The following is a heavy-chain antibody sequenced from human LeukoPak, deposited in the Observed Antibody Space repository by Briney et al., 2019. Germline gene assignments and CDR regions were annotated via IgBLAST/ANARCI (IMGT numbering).Heavy chain of an antibody. D-gene: IGHD4-17*01. Sequence: SETLSLTCTVSGYSISSGYYWGWIRQPPGKGLEWIGSIYHSGGTNYNPSLKSRVTISVDTSMNQFSLKLSSVTAADTAFYYCASGNATTTVNDYWGQGTLVTVSS. CDR1: GYSISSGYY. V-gene: IGHV4-38-2*02. J-gene: IGHJ4*02. CDR3: ASGNATTTVNDY. CDR2: IYHSGGT.